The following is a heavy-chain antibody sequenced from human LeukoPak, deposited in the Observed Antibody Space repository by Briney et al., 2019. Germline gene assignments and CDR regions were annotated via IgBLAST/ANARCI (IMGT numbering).Heavy chain of an antibody. CDR3: ARDYYGSGSYPLVDY. D-gene: IGHD3-10*01. J-gene: IGHJ4*02. CDR2: ISYDGSNK. CDR1: GFTFSSYG. Sequence: GRSLRLPCAASGFTFSSYGMHWVRQAPGKGLEWVAVISYDGSNKYYADSVKGRFTISRDNSKNTLYLQMNSLRAEDTAVYYCARDYYGSGSYPLVDYWGQGTLVTVSS. V-gene: IGHV3-30*19.